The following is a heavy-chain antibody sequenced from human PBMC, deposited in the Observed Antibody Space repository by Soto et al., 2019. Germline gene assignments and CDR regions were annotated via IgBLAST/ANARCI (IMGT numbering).Heavy chain of an antibody. CDR2: IWYDGSNK. V-gene: IGHV3-33*01. J-gene: IGHJ5*02. CDR3: VRDTPGYAIDP. D-gene: IGHD2-15*01. CDR1: GFTFSTYG. Sequence: QVQLVESGGGVVQPGRSLRLSCAASGFTFSTYGMHWVRQAPGKGLEWVAVIWYDGSNKYYADSVKGRITVSRDNSKNTLYLQMNSLRAEDTAVYYCVRDTPGYAIDPWDQGTLVTVSS.